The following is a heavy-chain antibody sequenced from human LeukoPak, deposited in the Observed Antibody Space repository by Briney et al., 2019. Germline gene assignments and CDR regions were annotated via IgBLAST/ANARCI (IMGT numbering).Heavy chain of an antibody. V-gene: IGHV3-74*01. J-gene: IGHJ5*02. Sequence: GGSLRLACAASGSTVSSYWMHWVRQAPGKGLVWVSRIKSDGSVTTYADSVKGRFTISRDNAKNTLYLQMNSLRAEDTAVYYCAKNYGSGCYCWPWGPGTLVTVSS. CDR1: GSTVSSYW. CDR2: IKSDGSVT. D-gene: IGHD3-10*01. CDR3: AKNYGSGCYCWP.